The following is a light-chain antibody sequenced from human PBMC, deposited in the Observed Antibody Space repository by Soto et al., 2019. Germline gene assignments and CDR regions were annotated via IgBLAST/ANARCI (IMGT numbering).Light chain of an antibody. CDR3: HQYISWPQA. V-gene: IGKV3-15*01. Sequence: ETVMTQSPATLSVSPGERATLSCRASQSVSSYLAWYQQKPGQAPRLLIYGASARASGVPARFSGSGSGTDFTLIISSLQPEDFAVYYCHQYISWPQAFGQGTKVEIK. J-gene: IGKJ1*01. CDR2: GAS. CDR1: QSVSSY.